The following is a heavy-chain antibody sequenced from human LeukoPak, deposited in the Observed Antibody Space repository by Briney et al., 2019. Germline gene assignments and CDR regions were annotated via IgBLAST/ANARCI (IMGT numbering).Heavy chain of an antibody. CDR3: ARGRDGYNDAFDI. Sequence: SSVNVSCKASGGTFSSYAISWVRQAPGQGLEWMGGIIPIFGTANYAQKCQGRVTITADESTSTAYMELSSLRSEDTAVYYCARGRDGYNDAFDIWGQGTMVTVSS. D-gene: IGHD5-24*01. V-gene: IGHV1-69*01. CDR1: GGTFSSYA. CDR2: IIPIFGTA. J-gene: IGHJ3*02.